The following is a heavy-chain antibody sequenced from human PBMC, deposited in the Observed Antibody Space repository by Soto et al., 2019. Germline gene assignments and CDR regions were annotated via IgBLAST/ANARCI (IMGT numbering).Heavy chain of an antibody. CDR1: GGTFSIYT. Sequence: QVQLVQSGAEVKRPGSSINISCKASGGTFSIYTVSWVRQAPGQGLEWMGRFIPMIGTANYAQNFQGRVTLSADKAATTAYRESSSLTPQDTALYYCARVDVTLPAERHGAFDVWGQGTAVTVS. J-gene: IGHJ3*01. CDR2: FIPMIGTA. CDR3: ARVDVTLPAERHGAFDV. V-gene: IGHV1-69*08. D-gene: IGHD2-15*01.